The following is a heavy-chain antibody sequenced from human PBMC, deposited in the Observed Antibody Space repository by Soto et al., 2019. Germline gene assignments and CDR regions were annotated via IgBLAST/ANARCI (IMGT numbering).Heavy chain of an antibody. J-gene: IGHJ4*02. Sequence: QVQLVQSGAEVKKPGASVKVSCKASGYTFTSYAISLVRQAPGQGLEWMGWISAYNGNTNYAQKLQGRVTMTTDTSTTTAYVELSLLKSDNTAVYHCARSGPPSPYWGQGTLVTVSS. V-gene: IGHV1-18*01. CDR3: ARSGPPSPY. D-gene: IGHD3-10*01. CDR2: ISAYNGNT. CDR1: GYTFTSYA.